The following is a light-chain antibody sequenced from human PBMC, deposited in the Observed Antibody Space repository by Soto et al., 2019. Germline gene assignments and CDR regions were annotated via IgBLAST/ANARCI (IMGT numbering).Light chain of an antibody. J-gene: IGKJ1*01. Sequence: DIQMTQSPSTRSTSVGDTVTITCGASQSISSWLAWYQQKPGKAPKLLIYKASSLESGVPSRFSGSGSGTEFTLTIRSLQPDDFATYYCQQYNSYWTFGQGTKV. CDR1: QSISSW. CDR3: QQYNSYWT. V-gene: IGKV1-5*03. CDR2: KAS.